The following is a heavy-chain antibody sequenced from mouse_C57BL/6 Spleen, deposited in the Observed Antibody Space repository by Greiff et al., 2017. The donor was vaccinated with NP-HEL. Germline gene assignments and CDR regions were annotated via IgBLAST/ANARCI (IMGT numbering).Heavy chain of an antibody. CDR2: IYPRSGNT. V-gene: IGHV1-81*01. J-gene: IGHJ3*01. CDR1: GYTFTSYG. Sequence: QVQLQQSGAELARPGASVKLSCKASGYTFTSYGISWVKQRTGQGLEWIGEIYPRSGNTYYNEKFKGKATLTADKSSSTAYMELRSLTSEDSAVYFCARGEDGYYPFAYWGQGTLVTVSA. D-gene: IGHD2-3*01. CDR3: ARGEDGYYPFAY.